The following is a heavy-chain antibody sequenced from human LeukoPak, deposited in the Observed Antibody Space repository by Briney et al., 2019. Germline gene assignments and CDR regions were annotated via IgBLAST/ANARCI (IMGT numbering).Heavy chain of an antibody. J-gene: IGHJ4*02. CDR2: INPSGGST. V-gene: IGHV1-46*01. CDR3: ARDVIGYDNHQTHFDY. CDR1: GYTFTSYY. Sequence: ASVKVSCKASGYTFTSYYMHWVRQAPGQGLEWMGIINPSGGSTSYAQKFQGRVTMTRDTSTSTVYMELSSLRSKDTAVYYCARDVIGYDNHQTHFDYWGQGTLVTVSS. D-gene: IGHD5-12*01.